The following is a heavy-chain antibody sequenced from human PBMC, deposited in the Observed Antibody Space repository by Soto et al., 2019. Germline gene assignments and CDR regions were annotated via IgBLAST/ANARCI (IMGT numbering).Heavy chain of an antibody. CDR2: IYYSGST. D-gene: IGHD4-17*01. V-gene: IGHV4-31*03. Sequence: PSETLSLTCTVSGGSISSGGYYWSWIRQHPGKGLEWIGYIYYSGSTYYNPSLKSRVTISVDTSKNQFSLKLSSVTAADTAVYYCARGDYGDYVGDFDYWGQGTLVTVSS. CDR1: GGSISSGGYY. J-gene: IGHJ4*02. CDR3: ARGDYGDYVGDFDY.